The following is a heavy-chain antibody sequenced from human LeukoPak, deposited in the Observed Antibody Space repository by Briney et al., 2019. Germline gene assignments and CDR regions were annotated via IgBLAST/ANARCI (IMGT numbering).Heavy chain of an antibody. CDR3: TTGGRRVPGGNSPPTFDN. V-gene: IGHV3-15*01. Sequence: GGSLRLSCAASRFTISHAWMSWVRQAPGKGLEWLGRIKSKTDGGTTDYAAPEKGRITISRADSENTLYLQMNSLTTEDTAEYLLTTGGRRVPGGNSPPTFDNWGQGTLVTVSS. J-gene: IGHJ4*02. CDR2: IKSKTDGGTT. CDR1: RFTISHAW. D-gene: IGHD2/OR15-2a*01.